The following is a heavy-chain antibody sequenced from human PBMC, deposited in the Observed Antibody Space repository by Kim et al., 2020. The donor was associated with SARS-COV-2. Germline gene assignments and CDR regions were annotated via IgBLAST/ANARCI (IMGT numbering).Heavy chain of an antibody. V-gene: IGHV3-15*01. Sequence: GGSLRLSCAASGFTFSNAGMSWVRQAPGKGLEWVGRIKSNTAGGSTDYAAPVRGRLTISRDDTTNTLYLQMNSRKTEDTAVYYCSTVVIGSNYGDNWFDPWGQGTLVTVSS. CDR1: GFTFSNAG. CDR2: IKSNTAGGST. D-gene: IGHD1-7*01. CDR3: STVVIGSNYGDNWFDP. J-gene: IGHJ5*02.